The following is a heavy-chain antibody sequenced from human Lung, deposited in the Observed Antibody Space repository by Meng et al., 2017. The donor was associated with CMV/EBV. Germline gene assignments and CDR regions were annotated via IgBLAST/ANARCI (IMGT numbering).Heavy chain of an antibody. CDR2: MNPNSGNT. D-gene: IGHD2-2*01. V-gene: IGHV1-8*01. CDR3: ARTRIEVEPDGRKIKYYNYGMDV. CDR1: GYMFTTYD. Sequence: ASXXVSXKASGYMFTTYDINWVRQATGQGLEWMRWMNPNSGNTGYAQKFQGRVTLTRVTSISTAYMELISLTSDDTAVYYCARTRIEVEPDGRKIKYYNYGMDVWXPGNXVNGAS. J-gene: IGHJ6*02.